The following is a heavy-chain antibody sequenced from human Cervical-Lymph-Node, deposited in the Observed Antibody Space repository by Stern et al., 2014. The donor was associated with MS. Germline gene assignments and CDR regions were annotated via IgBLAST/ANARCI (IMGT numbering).Heavy chain of an antibody. CDR3: ARGRELLSLDY. D-gene: IGHD1-26*01. CDR2: MNPYSGNA. CDR1: GYTFTSYA. J-gene: IGHJ4*02. Sequence: QVQLVQSGAEVKKPGDSVKVSCKASGYTFTSYAINWVRQGNGQGLEWMGWMNPYSGNAVYAQKFQGRVTMTRDTSTSTAYLELTSLRSEDTAVFYCARGRELLSLDYWGQGTLVTVSS. V-gene: IGHV1-8*01.